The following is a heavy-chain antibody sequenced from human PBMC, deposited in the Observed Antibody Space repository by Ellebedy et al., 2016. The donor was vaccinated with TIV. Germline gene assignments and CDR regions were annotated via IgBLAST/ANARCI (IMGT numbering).Heavy chain of an antibody. CDR3: VRSSYCSGGRCHSPDRNWFDP. D-gene: IGHD2-15*01. CDR2: IYYSGST. CDR1: GGSISSYY. Sequence: PGGSLRLSCTVSGGSISSYYWSWIWQPPGKGLEWIGHIYYSGSTSYNPSLKSRVTISVDTSKNQFSLKLRSVTAADTAVYYCVRSSYCSGGRCHSPDRNWFDPWGQGTLVTVSS. V-gene: IGHV4-59*01. J-gene: IGHJ5*02.